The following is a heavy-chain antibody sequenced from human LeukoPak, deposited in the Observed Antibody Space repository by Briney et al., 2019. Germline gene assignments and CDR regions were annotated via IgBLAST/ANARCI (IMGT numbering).Heavy chain of an antibody. CDR3: ATYYDSSGYYYERAY. D-gene: IGHD3-22*01. CDR2: ISSSSSYI. J-gene: IGHJ4*02. Sequence: GGSLRLSCAASGFTFSSYSMNWVRQAPGKGLEWVSSISSSSSYIYYADSVKGRFTISRDNAKNSLYLQMNSLRAEDTAVYYCATYYDSSGYYYERAYWGQGTLVTVSS. V-gene: IGHV3-21*01. CDR1: GFTFSSYS.